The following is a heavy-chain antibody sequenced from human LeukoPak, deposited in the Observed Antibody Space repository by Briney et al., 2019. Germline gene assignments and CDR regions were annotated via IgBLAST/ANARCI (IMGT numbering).Heavy chain of an antibody. CDR1: GGSISNYY. CDR2: IYYSGST. J-gene: IGHJ4*02. D-gene: IGHD4-17*01. V-gene: IGHV4-59*01. Sequence: SETLSLTCTVSGGSISNYYWSWIRQPPGMGLEWIGYIYYSGSTNYNPSLKSRVTVSVDTSMNQFSLKLRSVTAADTAVYYCARERYGDFLDWGQGTLVTVSS. CDR3: ARERYGDFLD.